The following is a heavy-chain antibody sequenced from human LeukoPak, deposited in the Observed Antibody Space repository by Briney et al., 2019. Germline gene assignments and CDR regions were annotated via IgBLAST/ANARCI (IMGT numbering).Heavy chain of an antibody. J-gene: IGHJ3*02. V-gene: IGHV1-8*01. Sequence: ASVKVSCKASGYTFTSYDINWVRQATGQGLEWMGWMNPNSGNTGYAQEFQGRVTMTRNTSISTAYMELSSLRSEDTAVYYCARDRCAMCAFDIWGHGTMVTVSS. CDR1: GYTFTSYD. CDR2: MNPNSGNT. CDR3: ARDRCAMCAFDI. D-gene: IGHD5-24*01.